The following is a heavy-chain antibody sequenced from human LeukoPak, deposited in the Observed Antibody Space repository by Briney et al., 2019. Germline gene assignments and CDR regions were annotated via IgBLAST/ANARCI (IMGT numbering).Heavy chain of an antibody. V-gene: IGHV3-33*01. CDR2: ILNDVSKQ. J-gene: IGHJ4*01. CDR3: VRDGPAADNEFDY. D-gene: IGHD1-1*01. Sequence: GGSLRLSCQVSGFTFSSYGMHWVRQAPDTGLQWVALILNDVSKQYYPDSVKGRFTISRDNSKNTLYLQINSLRAEDTAMYYCVRDGPAADNEFDYWGHGTRVTVSS. CDR1: GFTFSSYG.